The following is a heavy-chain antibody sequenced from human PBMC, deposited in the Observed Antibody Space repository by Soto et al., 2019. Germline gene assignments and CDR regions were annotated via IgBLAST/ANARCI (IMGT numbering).Heavy chain of an antibody. V-gene: IGHV3-23*01. Sequence: EVQLLESGGDLVRPGGSLRLSCAGSGFAFDQYTINWVRQAPGRGLEWVSGIYGSAAKIFYADSVKGRFTISRDNSRNTVYLQMNSLRDDDSAVYYCAKDRGPDGLWEIDWWGQGTRVTVSS. CDR3: AKDRGPDGLWEIDW. J-gene: IGHJ4*01. CDR2: IYGSAAKI. CDR1: GFAFDQYT. D-gene: IGHD3-16*01.